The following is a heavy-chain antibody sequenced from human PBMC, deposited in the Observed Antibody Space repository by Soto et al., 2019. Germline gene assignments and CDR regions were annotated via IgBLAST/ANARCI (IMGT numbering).Heavy chain of an antibody. CDR1: GGSVSTYGYY. V-gene: IGHV4-31*03. CDR2: IDHSGTI. J-gene: IGHJ4*02. D-gene: IGHD1-1*01. CDR3: ARTRRNPWSYTTVDY. Sequence: QVQLQESGPGLVKPSQTLSLTCTVSGGSVSTYGYYWSWIRQLPRKGLEWIGKIDHSGTIHHNPPLSDRIFISADTSANQVSLKLTSVPRADTAVYFCARTRRNPWSYTTVDYWGQGTMGAVSS.